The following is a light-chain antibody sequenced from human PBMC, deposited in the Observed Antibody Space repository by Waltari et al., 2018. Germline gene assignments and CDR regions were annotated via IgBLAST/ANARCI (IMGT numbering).Light chain of an antibody. V-gene: IGKV1-9*01. Sequence: DIQLTQSPTFLSASVGDRVTITCRASQDISTYLVWYRQKLWKAPSLLIYAASALYSGVPSRVSGSGSGTEFTLTISSLQAEDFGTYYCQQFTSYPYTFGQGTKLEIK. CDR3: QQFTSYPYT. CDR2: AAS. J-gene: IGKJ2*01. CDR1: QDISTY.